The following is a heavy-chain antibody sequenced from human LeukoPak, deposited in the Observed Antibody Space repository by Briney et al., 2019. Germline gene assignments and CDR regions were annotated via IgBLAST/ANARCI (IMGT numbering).Heavy chain of an antibody. CDR3: ARTGPDYYYYYMDV. CDR1: GGSISSYY. Sequence: SETLSLTCTVSGGSISSYYWSWIRQPPGKGLEWIGYIYYNGSTNYNPSLTSRVTISVDASKNQFSLKLSSVTAADTAVYYCARTGPDYYYYYMDVWGKGPRSPSP. D-gene: IGHD3-9*01. CDR2: IYYNGST. J-gene: IGHJ6*03. V-gene: IGHV4-59*01.